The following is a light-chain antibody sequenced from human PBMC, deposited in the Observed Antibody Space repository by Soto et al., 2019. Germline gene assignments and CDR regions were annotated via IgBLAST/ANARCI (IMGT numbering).Light chain of an antibody. CDR1: QSVVYSDGIAY. CDR3: MQGTHWPPT. J-gene: IGKJ1*01. Sequence: DVVMTQSPLSLPVTLGQPASISCRSSQSVVYSDGIAYLTWFQQRPGQSPRRLIYRVSNRDSGVPERFSGSGSGTDFTLKISRVEAEDVGVYYCMQGTHWPPTFGRGTKVEIK. CDR2: RVS. V-gene: IGKV2-30*01.